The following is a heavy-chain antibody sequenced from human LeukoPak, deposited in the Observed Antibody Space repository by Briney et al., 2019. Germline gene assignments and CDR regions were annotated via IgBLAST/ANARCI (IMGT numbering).Heavy chain of an antibody. Sequence: GAPVKVSCKASGYTFTSYHMHWVRQAPGQGLEWMGIINPSGGSTNYAQRFRGRVTMTRDMSTGTVYMELSSLTSEDTAVYYCAREAITIFGLVRTQTTKGPHRFDPWGQGTLVTVSS. V-gene: IGHV1-46*01. CDR3: AREAITIFGLVRTQTTKGPHRFDP. J-gene: IGHJ5*02. D-gene: IGHD3-3*01. CDR1: GYTFTSYH. CDR2: INPSGGST.